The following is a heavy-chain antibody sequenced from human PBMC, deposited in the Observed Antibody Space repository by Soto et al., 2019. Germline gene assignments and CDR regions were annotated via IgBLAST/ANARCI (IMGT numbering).Heavy chain of an antibody. CDR2: ISGHNGNT. CDR3: ERERRRSNWFDP. Sequence: ASVKVSCKASSDIFSTYGVSWVRQAPGQGLEWMGWISGHNGNTNYAQKFQGRVTMTTDTSTSTAYMELRTLRSDDTAFYFCERERRRSNWFDPWGQGTLVTVSS. CDR1: SDIFSTYG. V-gene: IGHV1-18*01. J-gene: IGHJ5*02.